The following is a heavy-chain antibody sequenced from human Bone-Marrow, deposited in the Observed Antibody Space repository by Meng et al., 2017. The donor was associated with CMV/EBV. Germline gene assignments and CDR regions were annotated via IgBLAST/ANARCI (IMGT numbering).Heavy chain of an antibody. V-gene: IGHV3-30*02. J-gene: IGHJ4*02. CDR1: GFTFSSYG. D-gene: IGHD6-13*01. CDR2: IRYDGSNK. Sequence: GESLKISCAASGFTFSSYGMHWVRQAPGKGLEWVAFIRYDGSNKYYADSVKGRFTISRDNSKNTLYLQMNSLRAEDTAVYYCAKDKRVYSSSCTYFDYWGQGTLVTFYS. CDR3: AKDKRVYSSSCTYFDY.